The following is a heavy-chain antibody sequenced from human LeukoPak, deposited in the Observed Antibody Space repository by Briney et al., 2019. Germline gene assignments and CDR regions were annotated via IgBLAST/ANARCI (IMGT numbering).Heavy chain of an antibody. J-gene: IGHJ4*02. D-gene: IGHD6-13*01. V-gene: IGHV3-33*01. CDR3: ERDGRSAAAGIPHDY. CDR1: GYTFSSYG. CDR2: IWYDGSNK. Sequence: PAGSLRLSCAASGYTFSSYGMHWVRQAPGKGLEWVADIWYDGSNKYYAYSVKGRFTISRDNSKNTLYLQMNSLRSEDTAVYYCERDGRSAAAGIPHDYWGQGTLVTVSS.